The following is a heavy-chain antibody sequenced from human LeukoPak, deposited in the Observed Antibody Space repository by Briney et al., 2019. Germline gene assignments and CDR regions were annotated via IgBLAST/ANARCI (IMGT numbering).Heavy chain of an antibody. J-gene: IGHJ6*03. CDR3: AKDYRYDFWSGYYGSGYYYYYMDV. Sequence: GGSLRLSCAASGFTFDDYTMHWVRQAPGKGLEWVSLISWDGGSTYYADSVKGRFTISRDNSKNSLYLQMNSLRTEDTALYYCAKDYRYDFWSGYYGSGYYYYYMDVWGKGTTVTVSS. D-gene: IGHD3-3*01. V-gene: IGHV3-43*01. CDR2: ISWDGGST. CDR1: GFTFDDYT.